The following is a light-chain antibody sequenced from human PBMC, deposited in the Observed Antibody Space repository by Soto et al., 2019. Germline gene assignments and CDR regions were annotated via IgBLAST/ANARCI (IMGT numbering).Light chain of an antibody. J-gene: IGLJ1*01. CDR1: SSDVGGYNY. Sequence: QSVLTQPASVSGSPGQSITISCTGTSSDVGGYNYVSWYQQHPGKAPKLMIYDVSNRPSGVSNRFSGSKSGNTASLTISGLQAEDEADYYCSSYTSSSTLLDVFGTGTQVTVL. V-gene: IGLV2-14*01. CDR2: DVS. CDR3: SSYTSSSTLLDV.